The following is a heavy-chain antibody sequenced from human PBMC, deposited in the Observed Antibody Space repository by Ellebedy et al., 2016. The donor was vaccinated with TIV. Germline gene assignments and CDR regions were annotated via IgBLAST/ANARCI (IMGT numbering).Heavy chain of an antibody. Sequence: GGSLRLXXAASGFTFSSYSMNWVRQAPGKGLEWVSSISSSSYIYYADSVKGRFTISRDNAKNSLYLQMNSLRTEDTAVYYCAKAGQWLATHNNWFDPWGQGTLVTVSS. CDR1: GFTFSSYS. CDR2: ISSSSYI. D-gene: IGHD6-19*01. J-gene: IGHJ5*02. CDR3: AKAGQWLATHNNWFDP. V-gene: IGHV3-21*01.